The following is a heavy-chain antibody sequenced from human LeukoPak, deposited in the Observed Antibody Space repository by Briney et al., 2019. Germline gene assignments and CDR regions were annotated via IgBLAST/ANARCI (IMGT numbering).Heavy chain of an antibody. D-gene: IGHD4/OR15-4a*01. CDR3: AGESDLSNYDRTDY. J-gene: IGHJ4*02. CDR1: GASISSGNYY. V-gene: IGHV4-61*02. Sequence: SETLSLTCTVSGASISSGNYYWSWIRQPAGKGLEWIGRIYTSGSTTYNPTLQSRVTISADTARNQVSLNMYSVTAADSAMYYCAGESDLSNYDRTDYWGPGTLVTVSS. CDR2: IYTSGST.